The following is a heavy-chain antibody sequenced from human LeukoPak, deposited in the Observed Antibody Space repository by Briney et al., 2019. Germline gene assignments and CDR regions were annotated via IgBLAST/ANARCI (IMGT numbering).Heavy chain of an antibody. CDR3: TMQARIAAAYY. CDR2: ISGSGGST. CDR1: GFTFSSYG. D-gene: IGHD6-13*01. V-gene: IGHV3-23*01. J-gene: IGHJ4*02. Sequence: GGSLRLSCAASGFTFSSYGMSWVRQAPGKGLEWVSAISGSGGSTYYADSVKGRFTISRDDSKNTLYLQMNSLRAEDTAVYYCTMQARIAAAYYWGQGTLVTVSS.